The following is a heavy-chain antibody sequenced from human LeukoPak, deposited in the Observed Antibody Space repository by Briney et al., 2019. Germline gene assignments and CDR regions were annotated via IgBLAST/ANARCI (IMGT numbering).Heavy chain of an antibody. J-gene: IGHJ4*02. D-gene: IGHD6-6*01. V-gene: IGHV4-39*07. CDR2: VYDGGST. CDR3: AKIGSTIAARPPDY. CDR1: GVSFSSSPYS. Sequence: PSETLSLTCTVSGVSFSSSPYSWGWIRQPPGKGLEWIGSVYDGGSTFYNPSLKSRVTISLDSSKNQFSLKLTSVTAADTAVYYCAKIGSTIAARPPDYWGQGSLVTVSP.